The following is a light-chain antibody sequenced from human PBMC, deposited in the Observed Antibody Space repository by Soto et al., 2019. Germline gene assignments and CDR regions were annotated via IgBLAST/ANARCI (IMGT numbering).Light chain of an antibody. Sequence: EMVVTQSPGTLSLSPGERATLSCRASQSVSSNYLAWYQQKPGQAPWLLIYGASSRASDIPDRFSGSGSGTDFTLIISRLEPEDFAMYYCQQYGSTPFTFGPGTKVDVK. CDR2: GAS. V-gene: IGKV3-20*01. CDR1: QSVSSNY. CDR3: QQYGSTPFT. J-gene: IGKJ3*01.